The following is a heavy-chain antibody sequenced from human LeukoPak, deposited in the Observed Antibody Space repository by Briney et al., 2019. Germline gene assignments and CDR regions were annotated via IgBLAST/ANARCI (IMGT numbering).Heavy chain of an antibody. CDR2: ISQSSDRI. CDR3: ARDLLNDEGSSYFFHQ. Sequence: GGSLRLSCAASGFTFSSYSMNWVRLAPGKGLEWVSYISQSSDRIYHADSVKGRFTISRDNAKNSLYLQMDSLRVEDTAVYYCARDLLNDEGSSYFFHQWGQGTLVNVAS. J-gene: IGHJ4*02. CDR1: GFTFSSYS. D-gene: IGHD2-2*01. V-gene: IGHV3-48*04.